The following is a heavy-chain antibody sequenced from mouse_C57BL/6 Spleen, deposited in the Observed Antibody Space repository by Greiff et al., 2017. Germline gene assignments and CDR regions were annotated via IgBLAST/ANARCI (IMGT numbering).Heavy chain of an antibody. CDR1: GYSITSGYY. Sequence: EVKLLESGPGLVKPSQSLSLTCSVTGYSITSGYYWNWIRQFPGNKLEWMGYISYDGSNNYNPSLKNRISITRDTSKNQFFLKLNSVTTEDTATYYCAREGGYGNFLDYWGQGTSVTVSS. D-gene: IGHD2-1*01. CDR2: ISYDGSN. V-gene: IGHV3-6*01. CDR3: AREGGYGNFLDY. J-gene: IGHJ4*01.